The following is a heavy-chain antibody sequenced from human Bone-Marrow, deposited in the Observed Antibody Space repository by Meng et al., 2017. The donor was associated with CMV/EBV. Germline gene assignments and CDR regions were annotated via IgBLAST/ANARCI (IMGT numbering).Heavy chain of an antibody. J-gene: IGHJ6*01. CDR3: ARSPNRTYCSSSSCPYYSYRMDV. D-gene: IGHD2-2*01. V-gene: IGHV1-8*01. CDR2: MNPNSGNT. CDR1: GYTFTSYD. Sequence: ASVKVSCKASGYTFTSYDINWVRQATGQGLEWMGWMNPNSGNTGYAQKLQGRVTMTTDTSTSTAYMELRSLRSDDTAVYYCARSPNRTYCSSSSCPYYSYRMDVWGQGTAVTVSS.